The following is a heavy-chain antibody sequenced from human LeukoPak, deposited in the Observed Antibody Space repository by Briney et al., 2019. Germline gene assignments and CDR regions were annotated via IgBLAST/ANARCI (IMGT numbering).Heavy chain of an antibody. CDR3: ARGPYSSSWYVPAAGYYYYYGMDV. CDR1: GYTFTGYY. CDR2: INPNSGGT. Sequence: ASVKVSCKASGYTFTGYYMHWVRQAPGQGLEWMGWINPNSGGTNYAQKFQGRVTMTRDTSISTAYMELSRLRSDDTAVYYCARGPYSSSWYVPAAGYYYYYGMDVWGQGTTVTVSS. J-gene: IGHJ6*02. V-gene: IGHV1-2*02. D-gene: IGHD6-13*01.